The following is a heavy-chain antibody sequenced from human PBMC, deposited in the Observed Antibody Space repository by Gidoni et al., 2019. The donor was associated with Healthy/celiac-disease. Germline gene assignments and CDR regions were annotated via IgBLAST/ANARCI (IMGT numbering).Heavy chain of an antibody. D-gene: IGHD6-13*01. Sequence: EVQLVESGGGLVQPGGSLRLSCAASGFTFSSYSMNWVRQAPGKGLEWVSYISSSSSTIYYADSVKGRFTISRDNAKNSLYLQMNSLRDEDTAVYYCARDGYSSSWAPNYYYYYMDVWGKGTTVTVSS. CDR2: ISSSSSTI. CDR3: ARDGYSSSWAPNYYYYYMDV. V-gene: IGHV3-48*02. CDR1: GFTFSSYS. J-gene: IGHJ6*03.